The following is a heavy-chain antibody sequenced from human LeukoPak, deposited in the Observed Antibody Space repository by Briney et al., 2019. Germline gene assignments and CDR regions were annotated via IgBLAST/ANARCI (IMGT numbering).Heavy chain of an antibody. CDR3: ASQRPWLLLTGLYFQH. V-gene: IGHV4-39*01. CDR2: IYYSGST. J-gene: IGHJ1*01. D-gene: IGHD3-22*01. Sequence: PGGSLRLSCAASGFTFSSYWMSWIRQPPGKGLEWIGSIYYSGSTYYNPSLKSRVTISVDTSKNQFSLKLSSVTAADTAVYYCASQRPWLLLTGLYFQHWGQGTLVTVSS. CDR1: GFTFSSYW.